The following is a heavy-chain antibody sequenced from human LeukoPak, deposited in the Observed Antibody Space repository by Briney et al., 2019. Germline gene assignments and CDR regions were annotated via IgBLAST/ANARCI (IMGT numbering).Heavy chain of an antibody. CDR2: IYHSGST. J-gene: IGHJ4*02. D-gene: IGHD3-22*01. V-gene: IGHV4-38-2*02. Sequence: SETLSLTCTVSGYSISSGYYWGWIRQPPGKGLEWIGSIYHSGSTYYNPSLKSRVTISVDASKKQFSLKLSSVTAADTAVYYCARSAHYYDSSGYTYFDYWGQGALVTVSS. CDR1: GYSISSGYY. CDR3: ARSAHYYDSSGYTYFDY.